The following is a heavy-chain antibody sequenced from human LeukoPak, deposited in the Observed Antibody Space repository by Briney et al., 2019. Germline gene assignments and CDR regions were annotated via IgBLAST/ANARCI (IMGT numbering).Heavy chain of an antibody. CDR2: IYYSGST. J-gene: IGHJ2*01. CDR1: GGSISSGGYY. V-gene: IGHV4-31*03. Sequence: SQTLSLTCTVSGGSISSGGYYWSWIRQHPGKGLEWIGYIYYSGSTYYNPSLKCRVTISVDTSKNQFSLKLSSLTAADTAVYYCASWGPGAAATDWCFDLWGRGTLVTVSS. CDR3: ASWGPGAAATDWCFDL. D-gene: IGHD6-13*01.